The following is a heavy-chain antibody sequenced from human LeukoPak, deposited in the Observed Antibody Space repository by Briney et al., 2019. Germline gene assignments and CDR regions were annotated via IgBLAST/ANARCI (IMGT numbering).Heavy chain of an antibody. J-gene: IGHJ6*02. D-gene: IGHD3-10*01. CDR2: LYYTGNT. CDR3: AREAKVRGVSSGMDV. CDR1: GGSISNYY. Sequence: SETLSLTCTVSGGSISNYYWSWIRQPPGKGLEWIGYLYYTGNTNYNPSLKSRVTISVDKSKNQCSLKLSSVTAADTAVYYCAREAKVRGVSSGMDVWGQGTTVTVSS. V-gene: IGHV4-59*12.